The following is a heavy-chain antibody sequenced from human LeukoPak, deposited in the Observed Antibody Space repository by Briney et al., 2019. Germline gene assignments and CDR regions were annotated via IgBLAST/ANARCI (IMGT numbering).Heavy chain of an antibody. CDR3: ARDLYGSGSYDTYYFDY. J-gene: IGHJ4*02. CDR2: ISSSGSTI. CDR1: GFTFGSYT. D-gene: IGHD3-10*01. V-gene: IGHV3-48*02. Sequence: GGSLRPSCAASGFTFGSYTMNWVRQAPGKGLEWVSYISSSGSTIYYADSVKGRFTISRDSAKKSLYLQMNSLRDEDTAVYYCARDLYGSGSYDTYYFDYWGQGTLVTVSS.